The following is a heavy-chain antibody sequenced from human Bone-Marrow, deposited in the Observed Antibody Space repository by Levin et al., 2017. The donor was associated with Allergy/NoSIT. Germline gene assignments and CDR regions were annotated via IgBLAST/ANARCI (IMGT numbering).Heavy chain of an antibody. CDR3: GRDYDSWNGYPRAYIDV. D-gene: IGHD3-3*01. CDR2: IHPNTGGT. Sequence: PEASVKVSCRASGYSFIDYYIHWVRQAPGQGLEWMGRIHPNTGGTIFGEKFQGRVSMTRDTSISTAYMEVTTVRSDDTAVYFCGRDYDSWNGYPRAYIDVWGEGTPVIVSS. CDR1: GYSFIDYY. J-gene: IGHJ6*03. V-gene: IGHV1-2*06.